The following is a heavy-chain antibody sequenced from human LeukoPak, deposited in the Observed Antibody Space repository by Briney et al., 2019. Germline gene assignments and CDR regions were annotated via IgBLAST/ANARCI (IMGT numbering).Heavy chain of an antibody. D-gene: IGHD2-2*01. Sequence: GGSLRLSCAASGFTFSSFSMNWVRQAPGKGLEWVSSISSSSTYIYYADSVKGRFTISRDYAKNSLYLQMNSLRAEDTAVYYCARDRYCSSTTCYDNFDYWSQGTLVTVSS. CDR2: ISSSSTYI. J-gene: IGHJ4*02. CDR3: ARDRYCSSTTCYDNFDY. V-gene: IGHV3-21*01. CDR1: GFTFSSFS.